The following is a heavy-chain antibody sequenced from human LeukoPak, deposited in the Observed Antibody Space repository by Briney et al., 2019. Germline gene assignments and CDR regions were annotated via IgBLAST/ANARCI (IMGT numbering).Heavy chain of an antibody. CDR3: ARWRWQYYFDY. Sequence: SETLSLTCAVYRGSFSGYHWSWIRQPPGKGLEWIGEINHSGSTNYNPSLKSRVTISVDTSKNQFSLKLSSVTAADTAVYYCARWRWQYYFDYWGQGTLVTVSS. D-gene: IGHD5-12*01. CDR2: INHSGST. J-gene: IGHJ4*02. V-gene: IGHV4-34*01. CDR1: RGSFSGYH.